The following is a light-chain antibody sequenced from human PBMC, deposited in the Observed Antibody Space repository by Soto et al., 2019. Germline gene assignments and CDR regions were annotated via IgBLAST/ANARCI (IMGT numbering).Light chain of an antibody. J-gene: IGKJ5*01. Sequence: EIVLTQSPATLSLSPGEGATLSCGASHYIGTSLAWYQQRPGQAPRLLIYDASDRTTDIPGRFSGSGSGRDFSLTISSLEPEDFAVYYCQHHSNWPPISFGQGTRLEIK. CDR1: HYIGTS. CDR2: DAS. V-gene: IGKV3-11*02. CDR3: QHHSNWPPIS.